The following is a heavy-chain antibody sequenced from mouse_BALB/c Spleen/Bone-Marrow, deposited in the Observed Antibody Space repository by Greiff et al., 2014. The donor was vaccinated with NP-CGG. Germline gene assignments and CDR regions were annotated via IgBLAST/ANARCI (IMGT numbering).Heavy chain of an antibody. V-gene: IGHV1-9*01. CDR3: ARRPMDY. J-gene: IGHJ4*01. CDR1: GYTFSSYW. Sequence: QVQLQQSGAELMKPGASVKISCKATGYTFSSYWIEWVKQRPGHGLEWIGEILPGSGSTNYNEKFKGKATFTADTSSNTAYMQLSSLISEDSAVYYCARRPMDYWGQGTSVTVSS. CDR2: ILPGSGST.